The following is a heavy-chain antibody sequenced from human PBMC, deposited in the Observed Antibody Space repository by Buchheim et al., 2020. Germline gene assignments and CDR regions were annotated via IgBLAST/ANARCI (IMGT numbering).Heavy chain of an antibody. D-gene: IGHD4-17*01. CDR1: GFTFSSYA. CDR3: AKEAEPGDDYGDYVFDY. V-gene: IGHV3-23*01. J-gene: IGHJ4*02. CDR2: ISGSGGST. Sequence: EVQLLESGGGLVQPGGSLRLSCAASGFTFSSYAMSWVRQAPGKGLEWVSAISGSGGSTYYADSVKGRFTISRDNSKNTRDLQMNSLIAEDTAVYYCAKEAEPGDDYGDYVFDYWGQGTL.